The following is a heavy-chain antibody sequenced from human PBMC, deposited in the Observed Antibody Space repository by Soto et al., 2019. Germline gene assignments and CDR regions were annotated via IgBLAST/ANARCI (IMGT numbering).Heavy chain of an antibody. J-gene: IGHJ4*02. CDR3: AKCGIFYIPGLFEN. Sequence: PGGSLRLSCAVSGFNFGSYAMSWVRQAPGRGLEWISTVSSSGGSTSYADSVKGRFTVSRDNSKNTVHLQMTSLSAEDTAVYYCAKCGIFYIPGLFENWGQGTLVTVSS. CDR1: GFNFGSYA. D-gene: IGHD1-26*01. V-gene: IGHV3-23*01. CDR2: VSSSGGST.